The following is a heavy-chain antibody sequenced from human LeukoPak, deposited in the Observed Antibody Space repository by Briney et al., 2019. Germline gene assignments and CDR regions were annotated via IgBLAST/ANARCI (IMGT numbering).Heavy chain of an antibody. CDR2: IIPIFGIA. D-gene: IGHD6-19*01. CDR1: GGTFSSYA. V-gene: IGHV1-69*17. Sequence: SVKVSCKASGGTFSSYAISWVRQAPGHGLEWMGGIIPIFGIANYAQKFQGRVTITADKSTRTAYMELSSLRSEDTAVYYCASGKAVAGRSGVDWFDPWGQGTLVTVSS. J-gene: IGHJ5*02. CDR3: ASGKAVAGRSGVDWFDP.